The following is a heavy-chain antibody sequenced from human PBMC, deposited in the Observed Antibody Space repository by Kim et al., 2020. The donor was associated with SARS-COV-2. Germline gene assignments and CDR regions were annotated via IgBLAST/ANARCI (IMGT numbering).Heavy chain of an antibody. CDR3: AREPVHVWGSYRYFDY. Sequence: SETLSLTCAVYGGSFSGYYWSWIRQPPGKGLEWIGEINHSGSTNFNPTLKSRVTISVDTSKNQFSLKLSSVTAADTAVYYYAREPVHVWGSYRYFDYWGQTTLVTVSS. V-gene: IGHV4-34*01. J-gene: IGHJ4*02. D-gene: IGHD3-16*02. CDR1: GGSFSGYY. CDR2: INHSGST.